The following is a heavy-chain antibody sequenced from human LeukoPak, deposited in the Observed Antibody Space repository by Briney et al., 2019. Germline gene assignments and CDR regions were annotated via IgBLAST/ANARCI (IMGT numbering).Heavy chain of an antibody. CDR3: AKGYSSSPPRRSYMDV. D-gene: IGHD6-6*01. V-gene: IGHV3-23*01. J-gene: IGHJ6*03. CDR1: GFTFSNYA. Sequence: GGSLRLSCTASGFTFSNYAMSWVRQAPGKGLEWVSTISGSGGTTYYADSVRGRFTISRDNSKNTLYLQMNSLRAEDTAVYYCAKGYSSSPPRRSYMDVWGKGTTVTVSS. CDR2: ISGSGGTT.